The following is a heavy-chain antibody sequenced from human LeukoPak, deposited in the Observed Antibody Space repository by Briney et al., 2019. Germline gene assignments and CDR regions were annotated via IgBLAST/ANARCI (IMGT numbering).Heavy chain of an antibody. CDR1: GFTFSSYW. V-gene: IGHV3-7*01. J-gene: IGHJ4*02. D-gene: IGHD6-19*01. CDR2: IKQDGSEK. Sequence: PGGSLRLSCAASGFTFSSYWMSWVRQAPGKGLEWVANIKQDGSEKYYVDSVKGRFTISRDNAKNSLYLQMNSLRAEDTAVHYCARDSGYSSGWYNYWGQGTLVTVSS. CDR3: ARDSGYSSGWYNY.